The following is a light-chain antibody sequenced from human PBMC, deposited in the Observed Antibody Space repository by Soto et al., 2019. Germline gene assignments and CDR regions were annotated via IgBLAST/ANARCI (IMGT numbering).Light chain of an antibody. CDR1: QSLTSSH. CDR2: DTS. CDR3: QQYNNWPPIP. V-gene: IGKV3-15*01. Sequence: EIVLTQSPGTLSLSPGERATLSCRASQSLTSSHLAWYQQKPGQAPRLLIYDTSTRATGIPARFSGSGSGTEFTLTISSLQSEDFAVYYCQQYNNWPPIPFGQGTRLAIK. J-gene: IGKJ5*01.